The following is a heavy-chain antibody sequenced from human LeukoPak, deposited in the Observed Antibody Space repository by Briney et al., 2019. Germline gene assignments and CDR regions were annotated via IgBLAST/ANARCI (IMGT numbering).Heavy chain of an antibody. D-gene: IGHD3-22*01. CDR3: ARRRYYDSTGYLD. J-gene: IGHJ1*01. Sequence: PSETLSLTCSVSGGYISSSSYYWGWIRQPPGKGLEWIGDIYYTGRTYYNSSLKSRLTVSIDTSKNQFSLKLASLTAADTSVYYCARRRYYDSTGYLDWGQGTRITVSS. CDR2: IYYTGRT. CDR1: GGYISSSSYY. V-gene: IGHV4-39*01.